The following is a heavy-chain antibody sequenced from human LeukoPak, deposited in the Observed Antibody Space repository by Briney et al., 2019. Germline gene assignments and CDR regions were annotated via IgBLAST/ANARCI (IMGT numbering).Heavy chain of an antibody. CDR3: ARGSFYGYRPEWDY. CDR2: IYYSGST. J-gene: IGHJ4*02. V-gene: IGHV4-39*01. CDR1: GDSISSSSYY. D-gene: IGHD3-10*01. Sequence: SETLSLTCIVSGDSISSSSYYWGWIRQPPGKGLEWIGSIYYSGSTYYNPSLKSRVTISVDTSKNQFSLKLSSVTAADTAVYYCARGSFYGYRPEWDYWGQGTQVTVSS.